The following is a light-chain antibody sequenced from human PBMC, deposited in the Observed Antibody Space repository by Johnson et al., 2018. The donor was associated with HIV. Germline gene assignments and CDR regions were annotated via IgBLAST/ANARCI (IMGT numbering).Light chain of an antibody. Sequence: QSVLTQSPSESGTPGQRVTISCSGTSSNIGSNTVNWYQQFPGTAPKLLIYRNNQRPSGVPDRFSGSKSGTSASLAISGLQAEDEAEYYCAAWDDSLNGFYVFGSGTKVTVL. CDR1: SSNIGSNT. V-gene: IGLV1-44*01. CDR2: RNN. J-gene: IGLJ1*01. CDR3: AAWDDSLNGFYV.